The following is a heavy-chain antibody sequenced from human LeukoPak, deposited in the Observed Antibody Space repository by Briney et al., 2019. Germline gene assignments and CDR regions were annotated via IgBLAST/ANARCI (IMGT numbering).Heavy chain of an antibody. CDR3: ARSRYSSGWDFHY. CDR1: GGTFSSYA. CDR2: IIPIFGTA. Sequence: SVKVSCKASGGTFSSYAISWVRQAPGQGLEWMGRIIPIFGTANYAQKFQGRVTITTDESTSTAYMELSSLRSEDTAVYYCARSRYSSGWDFHYWGQGTLVTVSS. V-gene: IGHV1-69*05. D-gene: IGHD6-19*01. J-gene: IGHJ4*02.